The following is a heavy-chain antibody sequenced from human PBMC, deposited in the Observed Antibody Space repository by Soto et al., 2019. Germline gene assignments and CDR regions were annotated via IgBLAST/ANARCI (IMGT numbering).Heavy chain of an antibody. CDR1: GFPFSTYD. J-gene: IGHJ6*03. CDR3: SRGPVAGPSYYYMDM. CDR2: IGAAGDT. V-gene: IGHV3-13*01. D-gene: IGHD6-19*01. Sequence: EVLLVESGGGLVQPGGSLRLSCAASGFPFSTYDMHWVRQSPGKGLEWISAIGAAGDTYYSDSMKGRFTISRDNAKSSSYLQMNSLSAGDSAVYYCSRGPVAGPSYYYMDMWGKGTTVIVSS.